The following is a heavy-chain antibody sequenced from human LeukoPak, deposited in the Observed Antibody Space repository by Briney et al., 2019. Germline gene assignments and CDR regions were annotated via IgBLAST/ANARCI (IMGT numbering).Heavy chain of an antibody. CDR2: INTGSGDT. CDR1: GYTFTRHF. Sequence: GASVKVSCKVIGYTFTRHFMYWVRQAPGQRLEWMGRINTGSGDTRYSQNFQGRVTITRETSASTVYMELSSLRSEDTAVYYCARGGTPSGLDVWGQGTTVTVSS. J-gene: IGHJ6*02. V-gene: IGHV1-3*04. CDR3: ARGGTPSGLDV. D-gene: IGHD1-1*01.